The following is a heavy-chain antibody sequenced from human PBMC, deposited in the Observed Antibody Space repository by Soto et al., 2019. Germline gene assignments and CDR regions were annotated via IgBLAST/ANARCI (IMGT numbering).Heavy chain of an antibody. V-gene: IGHV3-48*01. CDR2: ISSSSSTI. J-gene: IGHJ3*02. CDR3: YKTYYDFWSGYYDAFDI. CDR1: GFTFSSYS. Sequence: GGSLRLSCAASGFTFSSYSMNWVRQAPGKGLEWVSYISSSSSTIYYADSVKGRFTISRDNAKNSLYLQMNSLRAEDTAVYYCYKTYYDFWSGYYDAFDIWGQGTMVTVSS. D-gene: IGHD3-3*01.